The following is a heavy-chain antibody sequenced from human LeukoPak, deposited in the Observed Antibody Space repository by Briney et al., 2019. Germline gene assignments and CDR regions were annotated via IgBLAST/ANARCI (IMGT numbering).Heavy chain of an antibody. CDR3: ARWSVASDGSVAAFDI. CDR1: GLSVSSSY. Sequence: GGSLRLSCAVSGLSVSSSYMTWVRQAPGKGLEWVSLIYSAGTTYYADSVKGRFTISRDNSKNTLYLQMNSLRAEDTAVYYCARWSVASDGSVAAFDIWGQGTMVTVSS. V-gene: IGHV3-53*05. CDR2: IYSAGTT. D-gene: IGHD6-19*01. J-gene: IGHJ3*02.